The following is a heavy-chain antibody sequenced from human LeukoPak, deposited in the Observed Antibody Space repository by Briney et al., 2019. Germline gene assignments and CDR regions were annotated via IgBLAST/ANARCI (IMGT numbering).Heavy chain of an antibody. D-gene: IGHD1-26*01. CDR2: IKSDGRST. V-gene: IGHV3-74*01. CDR3: ARGGSPPEALGDAFNI. CDR1: GFTFSSYW. Sequence: GGSLRLSCAASGFTFSSYWTHWVRQAPGKGLVWVSRIKSDGRSTTYADSVKGRFTISRDNAKNTLYLQMNSLRAEDTAVYYCARGGSPPEALGDAFNIWGQGTMVTVSS. J-gene: IGHJ3*02.